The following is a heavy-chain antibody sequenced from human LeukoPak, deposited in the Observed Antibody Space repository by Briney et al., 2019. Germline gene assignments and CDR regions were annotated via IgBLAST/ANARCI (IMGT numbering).Heavy chain of an antibody. CDR1: GYTFTSYG. CDR2: ISAYNGNT. Sequence: GASVKVSCKASGYTFTSYGISWVRQAPGQGLEWMGWISAYNGNTNYAQKLQGRVTMTTDTSTSTAYMELRSLRSDDTAVYYCARGAVQVVPAASYLNYFDYWGQGTLVTVSS. D-gene: IGHD2-2*01. CDR3: ARGAVQVVPAASYLNYFDY. V-gene: IGHV1-18*01. J-gene: IGHJ4*02.